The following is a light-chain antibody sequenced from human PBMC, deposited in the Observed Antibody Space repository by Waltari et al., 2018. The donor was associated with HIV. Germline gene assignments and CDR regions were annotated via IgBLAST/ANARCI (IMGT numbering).Light chain of an antibody. Sequence: IVMTQSPLFLPVTPGEPASISCRSRQSLLYSNGQNYVDWSLQMPGQSPHLLIYLGSYRASGVPDRFSGSGSGTDFTLKISRVEAADVGVYYCMQPLQTPRTFGQGTKVEIK. CDR2: LGS. CDR3: MQPLQTPRT. V-gene: IGKV2-28*01. CDR1: QSLLYSNGQNY. J-gene: IGKJ1*01.